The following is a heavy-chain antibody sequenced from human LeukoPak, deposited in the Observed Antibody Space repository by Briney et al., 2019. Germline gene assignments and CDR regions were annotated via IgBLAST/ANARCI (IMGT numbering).Heavy chain of an antibody. CDR1: GGSFSGYY. D-gene: IGHD2-2*02. Sequence: SETLSLTCAVYGGSFSGYYWSWIRQPPGKGLEWIGEINHSGSTNYNPSLKSRVTISVDTSKNQFSLKLSSVTAADTAVYYCARGGDIVVVPAAILHAFDIWGQGTMVTVSS. V-gene: IGHV4-34*01. CDR3: ARGGDIVVVPAAILHAFDI. CDR2: INHSGST. J-gene: IGHJ3*02.